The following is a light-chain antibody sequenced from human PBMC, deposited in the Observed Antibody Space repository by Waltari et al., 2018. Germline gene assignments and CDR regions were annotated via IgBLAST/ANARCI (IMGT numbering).Light chain of an antibody. CDR1: QSLLHSDRNTY. CDR2: KVT. Sequence: DIVMTQTTLSLPVTPGEPASISCSSSQSLLHSDRNTYLQWYLQKPGLSPRLLIYKVTNRKSGVPDRFSGSGSGTDFTLKISKVEPDDVGVYYCMQTTKAPFSFGQGTKLEI. CDR3: MQTTKAPFS. J-gene: IGKJ2*03. V-gene: IGKV2D-29*02.